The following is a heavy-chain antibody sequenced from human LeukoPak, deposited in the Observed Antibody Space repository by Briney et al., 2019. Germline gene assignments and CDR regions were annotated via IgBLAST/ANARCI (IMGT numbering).Heavy chain of an antibody. J-gene: IGHJ4*02. CDR3: ARDGEHPYYCYGSFDY. CDR1: GFIVSEHY. D-gene: IGHD3-10*01. V-gene: IGHV3-66*01. Sequence: GGSLRLSCEVSGFIVSEHYMSWVRQAPGKGPEWVSVLYSVGSTSYADSVKGRFTISRDNSKNTLYLQMNSLRADDTAVYYCARDGEHPYYCYGSFDYWGQGTLVTVSS. CDR2: LYSVGST.